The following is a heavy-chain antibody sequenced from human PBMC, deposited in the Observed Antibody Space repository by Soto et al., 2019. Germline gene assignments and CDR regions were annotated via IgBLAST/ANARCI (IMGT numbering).Heavy chain of an antibody. CDR2: IYYSGST. CDR3: ARDRGRDGPRHYYYLMAV. J-gene: IGHJ6*04. Sequence: SETLSLTCTVSGGSISSGGYYWIWIRQHPGKGLEWIGYIYYSGSTYYNPSLKSRVTISVDTSKNQFSLKLSSVTAADTAVYYCARDRGRDGPRHYYYLMAVWGKGPTATVSS. D-gene: IGHD2-8*01. V-gene: IGHV4-31*03. CDR1: GGSISSGGYY.